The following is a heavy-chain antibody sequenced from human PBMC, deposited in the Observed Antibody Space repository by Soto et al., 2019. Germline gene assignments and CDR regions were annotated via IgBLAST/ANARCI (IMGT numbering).Heavy chain of an antibody. J-gene: IGHJ6*02. CDR2: INAGNGNT. CDR3: ARGTRITMVRGVTAKYYYYGMDV. Sequence: GASVKVSCKASGYTFTSYAMHWVRQAPGQRLEWMGWINAGNGNTKYSQKFQGRVTITRDTSASTAYMELSSLRSEDTAVYYCARGTRITMVRGVTAKYYYYGMDVWGQGTTVTAP. D-gene: IGHD3-10*01. V-gene: IGHV1-3*01. CDR1: GYTFTSYA.